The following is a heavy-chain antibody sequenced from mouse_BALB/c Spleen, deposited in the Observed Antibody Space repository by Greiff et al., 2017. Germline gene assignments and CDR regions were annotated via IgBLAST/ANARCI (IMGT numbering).Heavy chain of an antibody. V-gene: IGHV5-17*02. Sequence: EVQRVESGGGLVQPGGSRKLSCAASGFTFSSFGMHWVRQAPEKGLEWVAYISSGSSTIYYADTVKGRFTISRDNPKNTLFLQMTSLRSEDTAMYYCARNYGSKAMDYWGQGTSVTVSS. CDR2: ISSGSSTI. D-gene: IGHD1-1*01. CDR1: GFTFSSFG. CDR3: ARNYGSKAMDY. J-gene: IGHJ4*01.